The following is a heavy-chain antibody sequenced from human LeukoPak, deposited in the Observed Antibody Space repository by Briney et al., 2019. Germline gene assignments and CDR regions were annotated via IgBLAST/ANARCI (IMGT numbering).Heavy chain of an antibody. CDR2: VNRDGSET. CDR1: GFALSSHW. J-gene: IGHJ6*02. Sequence: GGSLRLSCAASGFALSSHWLTWVRQVPGRGPEWVANVNRDGSETYYLDSVKGRFTNSKDNAKNSLYLQMNSLRAEATALYHCARNNGMDVWGQGTTVIVSS. V-gene: IGHV3-7*03. CDR3: ARNNGMDV.